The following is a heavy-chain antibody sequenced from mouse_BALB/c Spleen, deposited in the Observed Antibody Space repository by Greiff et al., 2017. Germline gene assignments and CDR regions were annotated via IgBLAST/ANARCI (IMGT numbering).Heavy chain of an antibody. CDR3: ARRGTPYAMDY. CDR2: ISSGSSTI. V-gene: IGHV5-17*02. J-gene: IGHJ4*01. Sequence: EVQVVESGGGLVQPGGSRKLSCAASGFTFSSFGMHWVRQAPEKGLEWVAYISSGSSTIYYADTVKGRFTISRDNPKNTLFLQMTSLRSEDTAMYYCARRGTPYAMDYWGQGTSVTVSS. D-gene: IGHD2-14*01. CDR1: GFTFSSFG.